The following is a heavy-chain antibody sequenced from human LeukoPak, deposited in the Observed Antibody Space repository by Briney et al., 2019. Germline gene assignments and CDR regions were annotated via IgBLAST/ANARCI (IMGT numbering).Heavy chain of an antibody. CDR2: VRYGGSNK. V-gene: IGHV3-30*02. D-gene: IGHD3-10*01. J-gene: IGHJ4*02. CDR1: GFTFSSYG. Sequence: SGGSLRLSCAASGFTFSSYGMHWVRQAPGKGLEWVAFVRYGGSNKYYADSVKGRFTISRDHSKNTLYLQMNTLRAEDTAVYYCALNPDYYGSGSFDYWGQGTLVTVSS. CDR3: ALNPDYYGSGSFDY.